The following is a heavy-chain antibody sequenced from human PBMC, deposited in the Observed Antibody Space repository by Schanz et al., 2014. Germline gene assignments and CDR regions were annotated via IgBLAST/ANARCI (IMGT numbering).Heavy chain of an antibody. Sequence: EVRLVESGGGLVKPGGSLRLSCAASGFSFSTYGMTWVRQAPGKGLEWVSTISGSGGDTYPADSVKGRFTISRDNSKNILTMQMSSLSAEDTAVYYCAKVAPAATYLDSWGLGTLXTVSS. V-gene: IGHV3-23*04. CDR1: GFSFSTYG. D-gene: IGHD2-2*01. CDR2: ISGSGGDT. CDR3: AKVAPAATYLDS. J-gene: IGHJ4*02.